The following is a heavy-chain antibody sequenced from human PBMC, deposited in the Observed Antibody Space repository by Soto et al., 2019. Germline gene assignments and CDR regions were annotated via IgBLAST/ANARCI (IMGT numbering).Heavy chain of an antibody. J-gene: IGHJ5*02. CDR2: IYYSGST. CDR3: AREGSVAGRKFDP. V-gene: IGHV4-39*02. Sequence: SETLSLTCTVSGDSISSSSYYWGWIRQPPGKGLEWIGSIYYSGSTYYNQSLKSRVTISVDTSKNQFSPKLSSVTAADTAVYYCAREGSVAGRKFDPWGQGTLVTVSS. CDR1: GDSISSSSYY. D-gene: IGHD6-19*01.